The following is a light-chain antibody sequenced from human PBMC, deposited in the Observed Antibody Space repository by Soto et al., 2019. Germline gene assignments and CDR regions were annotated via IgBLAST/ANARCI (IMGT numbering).Light chain of an antibody. CDR1: SSDVGGYNY. CDR2: EVT. CDR3: SSYTSSTTRV. V-gene: IGLV2-14*01. Sequence: QSALTQPASVSGSPGQSITISCTGTSSDVGGYNYVSWYQQHPGKAPKVMIYEVTNRPSGVSNRFSGSKSGNTASLTISGLQAEDEADYYCSSYTSSTTRVFGGGTKLPS. J-gene: IGLJ3*02.